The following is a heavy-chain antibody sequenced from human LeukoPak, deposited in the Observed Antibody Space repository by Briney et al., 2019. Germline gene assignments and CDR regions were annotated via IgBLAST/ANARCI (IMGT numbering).Heavy chain of an antibody. Sequence: ASVKVSYKPSGCTFSSYAISGVRQSPGQGLEWMGRIIPILGIANYAPKFQGRVTITADKSTSTAYMALSSLRSEDTAVYYCARDSLPNCGGDSYHYYYYGMDVWGQGTTVTVSS. CDR2: IIPILGIA. D-gene: IGHD2-21*02. V-gene: IGHV1-69*04. J-gene: IGHJ6*02. CDR3: ARDSLPNCGGDSYHYYYYGMDV. CDR1: GCTFSSYA.